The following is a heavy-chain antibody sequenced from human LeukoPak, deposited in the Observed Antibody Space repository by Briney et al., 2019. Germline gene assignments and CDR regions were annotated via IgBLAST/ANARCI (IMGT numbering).Heavy chain of an antibody. D-gene: IGHD1-20*01. CDR3: AKVAYNWITYGPFDY. CDR1: GFTFSSYG. V-gene: IGHV3-30*02. J-gene: IGHJ4*02. Sequence: PGGSLRLSCAASGFTFSSYGMHWVRQAPGKGLEWVAFIRYDGSNKYYADSVKGRFTISRDNAKNTLYLQMNSLRAEDTAVYYCAKVAYNWITYGPFDYWGQGTPVTVSS. CDR2: IRYDGSNK.